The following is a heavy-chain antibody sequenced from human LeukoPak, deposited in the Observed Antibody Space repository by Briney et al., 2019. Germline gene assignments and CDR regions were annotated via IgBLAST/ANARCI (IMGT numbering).Heavy chain of an antibody. J-gene: IGHJ4*02. D-gene: IGHD3-3*01. CDR3: AREGVTIFGVVTHLRAHTFDY. CDR2: IIPIFGTA. V-gene: IGHV1-69*01. CDR1: GSTFSSYA. Sequence: GASVKVSCKASGSTFSSYAISWVRQAPGQGLEWMGGIIPIFGTANYAQKFQGRVTITADESTSTAYMELSSLRSEDTAVYYCAREGVTIFGVVTHLRAHTFDYWGQGTLVTVSS.